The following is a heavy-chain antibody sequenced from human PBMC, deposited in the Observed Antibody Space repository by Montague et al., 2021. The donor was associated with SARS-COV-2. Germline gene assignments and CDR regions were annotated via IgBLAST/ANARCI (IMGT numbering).Heavy chain of an antibody. CDR1: GGAMSSYY. D-gene: IGHD3-9*01. J-gene: IGHJ4*02. CDR3: ARLPYILPGYAYFDF. Sequence: SETLSLTCTVSGGAMSSYYWSWIRQPPGKGLEWIGYIYYSGSTNYNPSLKSRVTISVDTSKNQFPLRLSSVTAADTAVYYCARLPYILPGYAYFDFWGQGSLVIVSS. V-gene: IGHV4-59*08. CDR2: IYYSGST.